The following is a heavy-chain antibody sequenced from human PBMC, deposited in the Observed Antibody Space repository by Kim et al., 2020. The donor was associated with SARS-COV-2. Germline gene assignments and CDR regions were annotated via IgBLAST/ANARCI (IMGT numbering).Heavy chain of an antibody. Sequence: STNYNPSLKSRVTISVDTSKNQFSLKLSSVTAADTAVYYCARETVFGVVWGKGTTVTVSS. CDR2: ST. J-gene: IGHJ6*04. CDR3: ARETVFGVV. V-gene: IGHV4-59*01. D-gene: IGHD3-16*01.